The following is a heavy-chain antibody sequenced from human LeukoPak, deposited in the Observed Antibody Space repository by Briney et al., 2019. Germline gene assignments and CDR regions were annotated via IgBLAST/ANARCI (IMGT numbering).Heavy chain of an antibody. D-gene: IGHD3-10*01. CDR3: AVYGSGFAP. V-gene: IGHV3-21*01. J-gene: IGHJ5*02. CDR1: GFTFSNYN. Sequence: PGGSLRLSCAASGFTFSNYNMNWVRQTPGKGLEWVSSITSSSMYIYYADSVKGRFTISRDNAKNSLYLQMNGLRAEDTAVYYCAVYGSGFAPCGQGTLVTVSS. CDR2: ITSSSMYI.